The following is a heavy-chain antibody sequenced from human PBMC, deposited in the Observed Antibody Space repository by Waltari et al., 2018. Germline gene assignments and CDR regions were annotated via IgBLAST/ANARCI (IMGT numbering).Heavy chain of an antibody. Sequence: EVQLVESGGGLVKPGGSLRLSCAASGFTFSSYSMNWVRQAPGKGLEWVSSISSSSSYIYYADSVKGRFTISRDNAKNSLYLQMNSLRAEDTAVYYCARDEGRFAAAGTGRWGQGTLVTVSS. CDR3: ARDEGRFAAAGTGR. CDR2: ISSSSSYI. V-gene: IGHV3-21*01. J-gene: IGHJ4*02. CDR1: GFTFSSYS. D-gene: IGHD6-13*01.